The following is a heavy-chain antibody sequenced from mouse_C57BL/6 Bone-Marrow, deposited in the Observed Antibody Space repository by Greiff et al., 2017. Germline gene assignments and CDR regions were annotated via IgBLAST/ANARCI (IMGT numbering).Heavy chain of an antibody. J-gene: IGHJ2*01. V-gene: IGHV1-81*01. CDR3: ARGDDYPFDY. Sequence: VKLVESGAELARPGASVKLSCKASGYTFTSYGISWVKQRTGQGLEWIGEIYPRSGNTYYNEKFKGKDTLTADKSSSTAYMELRSLTSEDSAVYFCARGDDYPFDYWGQGTTLTVSS. CDR2: IYPRSGNT. CDR1: GYTFTSYG. D-gene: IGHD2-4*01.